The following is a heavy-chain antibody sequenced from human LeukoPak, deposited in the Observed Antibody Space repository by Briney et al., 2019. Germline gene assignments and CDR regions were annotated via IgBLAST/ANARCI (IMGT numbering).Heavy chain of an antibody. CDR3: ARDLQYVEHSSSSLGDY. Sequence: GASVKVSCKASGYTFTSYGISWVRRAPGQGLEWMGWISAYNGNTNYAQKLQGRVTMTTDTSTSTAYMELRSLRCKDTAVYYCARDLQYVEHSSSSLGDYWGQGTLVTVSS. CDR1: GYTFTSYG. CDR2: ISAYNGNT. J-gene: IGHJ4*02. D-gene: IGHD6-6*01. V-gene: IGHV1-18*01.